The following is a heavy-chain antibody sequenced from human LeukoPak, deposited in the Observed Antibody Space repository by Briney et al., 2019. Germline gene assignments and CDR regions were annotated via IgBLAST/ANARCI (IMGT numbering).Heavy chain of an antibody. CDR3: AKAYGNSGYFQLPIDF. D-gene: IGHD3-22*01. CDR2: ISPRGGTT. V-gene: IGHV3-23*01. J-gene: IGHJ4*02. CDR1: GFTFSNHG. Sequence: GGSLRLSCAASGFTFSNHGMNWVRQAPGKGLEWLSGISPRGGTTYYADSVKGRFTISRDNSKNTLFLQMNSLRADDTAVYYCAKAYGNSGYFQLPIDFWGQGTLVTVSS.